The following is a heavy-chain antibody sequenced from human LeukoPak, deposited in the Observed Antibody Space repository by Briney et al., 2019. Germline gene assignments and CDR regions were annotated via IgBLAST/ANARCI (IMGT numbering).Heavy chain of an antibody. CDR1: GYTLTELS. V-gene: IGHV1-24*01. D-gene: IGHD2-2*01. Sequence: ASVKVSCKVSGYTLTELSMHWVRQAPGKGLEWMGGFDPEDGETIYAQKFQGRVTMTEDTSTDTAYMELSSLRSEDTAVYYCATGPLRIVVATVTAFDIWGQGTMVTVSS. CDR3: ATGPLRIVVATVTAFDI. CDR2: FDPEDGET. J-gene: IGHJ3*02.